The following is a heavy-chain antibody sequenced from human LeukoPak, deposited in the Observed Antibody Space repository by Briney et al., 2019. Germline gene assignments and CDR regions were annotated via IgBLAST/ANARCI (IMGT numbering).Heavy chain of an antibody. V-gene: IGHV3-53*01. CDR2: IYSGGST. CDR3: ARWDNSGSHKYYFDY. CDR1: GFTVSSNY. Sequence: GGSLRLSCAASGFTVSSNYMSWVRQAPGKGLEWVSIIYSGGSTYYADSVKGRFTISRDNSKNTLYLQMNSLRAEDTAVYYCARWDNSGSHKYYFDYWGQGTLVTVSS. J-gene: IGHJ4*02. D-gene: IGHD3-10*01.